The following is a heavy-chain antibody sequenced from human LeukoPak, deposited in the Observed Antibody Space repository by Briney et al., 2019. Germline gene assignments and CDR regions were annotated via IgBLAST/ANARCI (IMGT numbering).Heavy chain of an antibody. J-gene: IGHJ3*02. CDR1: GFSFSTYW. Sequence: GGSLRLSCAASGFSFSTYWMSWVRQAPGKGLEWVANIKQDGSEKYYVDSVKGRFTISRDNAKNSLYLQMNSLRAEDTAVYYCAREGAHCSSSSCYGLRAFDIWGQGTMVTVPS. CDR2: IKQDGSEK. V-gene: IGHV3-7*01. D-gene: IGHD2-2*01. CDR3: AREGAHCSSSSCYGLRAFDI.